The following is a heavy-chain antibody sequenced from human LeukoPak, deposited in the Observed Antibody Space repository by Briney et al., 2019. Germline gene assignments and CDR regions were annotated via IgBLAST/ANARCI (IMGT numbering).Heavy chain of an antibody. CDR1: GFTFSSYW. J-gene: IGHJ4*02. CDR2: INSDGSST. V-gene: IGHV3-74*01. Sequence: GGSLRLSCAASGFTFSSYWMHWVRQAPGKGLVWVSRINSDGSSTIYADSVKGRFTISRDNAKNTLYLQVNSLRADDTAVYYCALVEMVTLGYWGQGTLVTVSS. CDR3: ALVEMVTLGY. D-gene: IGHD5-24*01.